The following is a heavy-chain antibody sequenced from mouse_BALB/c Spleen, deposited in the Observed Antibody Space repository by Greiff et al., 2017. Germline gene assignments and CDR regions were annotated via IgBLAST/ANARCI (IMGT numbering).Heavy chain of an antibody. CDR2: IWAGGST. D-gene: IGHD2-4*01. V-gene: IGHV2-9*02. CDR3: ASYYDYDEGAFAY. Sequence: VMLVESGPGLVAPSQSLSITCTVSGFSLTSYGVHWVRQPPGKGLEWLGVIWAGGSTNYNSALMSRLSISKDNSKSQVFLKMNSLQTDDTAMYYCASYYDYDEGAFAYWGQGTLVTVSA. J-gene: IGHJ3*01. CDR1: GFSLTSYG.